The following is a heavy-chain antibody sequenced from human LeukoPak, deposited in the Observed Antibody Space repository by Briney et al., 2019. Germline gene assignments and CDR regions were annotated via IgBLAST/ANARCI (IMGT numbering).Heavy chain of an antibody. CDR1: GGTLSDYV. CDR3: ATYDIMTGFDY. Sequence: SVKVSCKASGGTLSDYVISWVRQAPGQGLERMGGISPMSHKTNYAQKFQGRVAITADDSTSTAYLELRSLRSEDAAVYYCATYDIMTGFDYWGQGTLVTVSS. V-gene: IGHV1-69*13. D-gene: IGHD3-9*01. J-gene: IGHJ4*02. CDR2: ISPMSHKT.